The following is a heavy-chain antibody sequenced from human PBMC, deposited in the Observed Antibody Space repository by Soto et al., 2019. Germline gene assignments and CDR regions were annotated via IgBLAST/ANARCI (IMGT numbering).Heavy chain of an antibody. Sequence: PGGSLRLSCAASGFTFSSYGMHWVRQAPGKGLEWVAVISYDGSNKYYADSVKGRFTISRDNSKNTLYLQMNSLRAEDTAVYYCAKSLLIGGSVLPYGMDVWGQETTVTVSS. CDR2: ISYDGSNK. D-gene: IGHD2-15*01. V-gene: IGHV3-30*18. CDR1: GFTFSSYG. CDR3: AKSLLIGGSVLPYGMDV. J-gene: IGHJ6*02.